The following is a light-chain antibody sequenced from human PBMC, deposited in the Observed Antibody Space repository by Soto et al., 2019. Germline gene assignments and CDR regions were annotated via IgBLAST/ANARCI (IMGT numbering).Light chain of an antibody. Sequence: EIVLTQSPGTLSLSPGERATLTCRASQSVSNNYLAWYQQKPGQAPSLLIHGASSRATGIPDRFSGSGSGTDFTLTISRLEPEDFAVYYWQQYGISPRTLGQGTKVEV. V-gene: IGKV3-20*01. CDR3: QQYGISPRT. J-gene: IGKJ1*01. CDR1: QSVSNNY. CDR2: GAS.